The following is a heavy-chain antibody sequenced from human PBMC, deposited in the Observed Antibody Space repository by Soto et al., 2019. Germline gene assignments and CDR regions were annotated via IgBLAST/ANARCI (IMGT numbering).Heavy chain of an antibody. J-gene: IGHJ3*02. CDR2: ISGSGGST. V-gene: IGHV3-23*01. CDR1: GFTFSSYA. D-gene: IGHD3-10*01. Sequence: PGGSLRLSCAASGFTFSSYAMSWVRQAPGKGLEWVSAISGSGGSTYYADSVKGRFTISRDNSKNTLYLQMNSLRAEDTAVYYCAKWGSITMVRGVINRESAGAFDIWGQGTMVTVSS. CDR3: AKWGSITMVRGVINRESAGAFDI.